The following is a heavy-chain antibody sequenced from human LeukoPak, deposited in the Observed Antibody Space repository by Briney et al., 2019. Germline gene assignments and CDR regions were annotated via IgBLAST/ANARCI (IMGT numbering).Heavy chain of an antibody. CDR1: GGSISSSNW. V-gene: IGHV4-4*02. Sequence: SETLPLTCAVSGGSISSSNWWSWVRQPPGKGLEWIGEIYHSGSTNYNPSLKSRVTISADTSKNQFSLKLRSVTAADTAVYYCARGPDTVTTATLDNWGQGTLVTVSS. J-gene: IGHJ4*02. D-gene: IGHD4-17*01. CDR3: ARGPDTVTTATLDN. CDR2: IYHSGST.